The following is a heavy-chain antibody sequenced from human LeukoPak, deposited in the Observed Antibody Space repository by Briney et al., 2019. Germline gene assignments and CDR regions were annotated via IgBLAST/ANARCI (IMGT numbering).Heavy chain of an antibody. J-gene: IGHJ4*02. CDR3: ARGHFGVVLDY. D-gene: IGHD3-3*01. CDR1: GFTFSTYA. V-gene: IGHV3-21*01. Sequence: PGGSLRLSCAASGFTFSTYAMSWVRQAPGKGLEWVSSIRGDSTETRHADSLMGRFTISRDNAKKSLYLQMNSLRAEDTAVYYCARGHFGVVLDYWGQGTLVTVSS. CDR2: IRGDSTET.